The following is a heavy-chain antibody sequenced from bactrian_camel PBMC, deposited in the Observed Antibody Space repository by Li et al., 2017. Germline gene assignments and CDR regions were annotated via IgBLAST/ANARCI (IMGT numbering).Heavy chain of an antibody. J-gene: IGHJ4*01. CDR1: EFTISTFN. CDR3: ASAVAPGYGDTWHGAYEYNY. Sequence: HVQLVESGGGLVQPGGSLRLSCVSPEFTISTFNMGWVRQAPGKGLEWVSGVLSDGSKTYYEDSVKGRFTISRDDAKSTLYLQLNGLKAEDTAQYYCASAVAPGYGDTWHGAYEYNYWGQGTQVTVS. CDR2: VLSDGSKT. D-gene: IGHD5*01. V-gene: IGHV3-2*01.